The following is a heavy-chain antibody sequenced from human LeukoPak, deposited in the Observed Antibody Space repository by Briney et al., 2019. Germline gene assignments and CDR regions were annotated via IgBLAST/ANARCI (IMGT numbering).Heavy chain of an antibody. V-gene: IGHV1-18*01. J-gene: IGHJ4*02. CDR1: GYTFTSYG. Sequence: ASVKVSCKASGYTFTSYGISWVRQAPGQGLEWMGWISAYNGDTHSAQKLQGRVSLTTDTSTSTAYMELRSLTSDDTAVYFCARDTKTTTIAGGNDYWGQGTLVTVSS. CDR3: ARDTKTTTIAGGNDY. CDR2: ISAYNGDT. D-gene: IGHD3-16*01.